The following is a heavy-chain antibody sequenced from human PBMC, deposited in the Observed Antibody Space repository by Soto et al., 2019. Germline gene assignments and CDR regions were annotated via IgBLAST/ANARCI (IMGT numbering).Heavy chain of an antibody. CDR2: IYNSGST. CDR1: GSSISSGGYS. Sequence: SETLSLTCAVSGSSISSGGYSWSWNRQPPGKGLEWIGYIYNSGSTYYNPSLKSRVTISVDRSKNQLSLKLSSVTAADTAVYYCARQIQVAATLAYYYYGMDVWGQGTTVTVSS. D-gene: IGHD2-15*01. J-gene: IGHJ6*02. V-gene: IGHV4-30-2*01. CDR3: ARQIQVAATLAYYYYGMDV.